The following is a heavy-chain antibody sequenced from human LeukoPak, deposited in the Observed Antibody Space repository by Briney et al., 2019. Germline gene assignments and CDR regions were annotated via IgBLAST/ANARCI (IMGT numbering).Heavy chain of an antibody. CDR1: GFTFSSYA. CDR2: IKQDGSEK. V-gene: IGHV3-7*03. CDR3: AGGSSRRGYFDY. Sequence: PGGSLRLSCAASGFTFSSYAMSWVRQSPGKGLEWVANIKQDGSEKYYVDSVKGRFTISRDNAKNSLYLQMNSLRADDTAVYYCAGGSSRRGYFDYWGQGTLVTVSS. J-gene: IGHJ4*02. D-gene: IGHD6-6*01.